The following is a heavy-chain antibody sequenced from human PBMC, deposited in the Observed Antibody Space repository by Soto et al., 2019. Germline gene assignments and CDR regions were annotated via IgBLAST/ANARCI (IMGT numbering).Heavy chain of an antibody. CDR1: GGTFSSYA. V-gene: IGHV1-69*01. CDR2: IIPIFGTA. Sequence: QVQLVQSGAEVKKPGSSVKVSCKASGGTFSSYAISWVRQAPGQGLEWMGGIIPIFGTANYAQKFQGRVTITADESTSTAYMELSSVRSEDTAVYYCARGPYSRRLLYYGMDVWGQGTTVTVSS. J-gene: IGHJ6*02. CDR3: ARGPYSRRLLYYGMDV. D-gene: IGHD6-13*01.